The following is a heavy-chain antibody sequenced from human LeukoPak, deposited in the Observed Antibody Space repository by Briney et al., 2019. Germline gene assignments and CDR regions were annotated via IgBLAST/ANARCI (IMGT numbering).Heavy chain of an antibody. V-gene: IGHV3-53*01. J-gene: IGHJ4*02. D-gene: IGHD4-23*01. CDR3: ARSTPTVVTPDY. CDR1: GFTVDTNY. CDR2: IYSGGST. Sequence: GGSLRLSCAASGFTVDTNYMTWVRQAPGKGLEWISVIYSGGSTYYADSVRGRFTISRDNYKNTVYLQMNSLGAEDSAVYYCARSTPTVVTPDYWGQGALVTVSS.